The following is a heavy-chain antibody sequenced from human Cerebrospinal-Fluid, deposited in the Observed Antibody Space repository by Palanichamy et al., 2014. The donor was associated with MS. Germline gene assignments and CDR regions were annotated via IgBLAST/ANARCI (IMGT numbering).Heavy chain of an antibody. J-gene: IGHJ6*02. CDR2: INDSGRT. Sequence: QVQLQQWGAGLLKPSETLSLTCAVYGGSLRGPYWTWIRQSPGKGLEWIGEINDSGRTNYNPSLKSRVTISVDTSNKQFSLNLSSVTAADTGIYFCARGGCRGGSCFSRGNFNYYFGLDVWGLGTTVTVSS. D-gene: IGHD2-15*01. CDR3: ARGGCRGGSCFSRGNFNYYFGLDV. V-gene: IGHV4-34*01. CDR1: GGSLRGPY.